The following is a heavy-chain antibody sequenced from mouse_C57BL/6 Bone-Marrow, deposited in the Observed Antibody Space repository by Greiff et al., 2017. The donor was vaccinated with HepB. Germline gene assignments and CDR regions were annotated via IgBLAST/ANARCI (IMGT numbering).Heavy chain of an antibody. V-gene: IGHV1-81*01. CDR1: GYTFTSYG. D-gene: IGHD1-1*01. CDR3: ARYYYGSSYKDYFDY. CDR2: IYPRSGNT. J-gene: IGHJ2*01. Sequence: VKLQQSGAELARPGASVKLSCKASGYTFTSYGISWVKQRTGQGLEWIGEIYPRSGNTYYNEKFKGKATLTADKSSSTAYMELRSLTSEDSAVYFCARYYYGSSYKDYFDYWGQGTTLTVSS.